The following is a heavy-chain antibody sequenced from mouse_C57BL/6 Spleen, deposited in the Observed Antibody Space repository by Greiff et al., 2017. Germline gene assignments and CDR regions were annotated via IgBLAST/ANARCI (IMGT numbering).Heavy chain of an antibody. Sequence: QVQLKESGPELVKPGASVKISCKASGYTFTDYYINWVKQRPGQGLEWIGWIFPGSGSTYYNEKFKGKATLTVDKSSSTAYMLLSSLTSEDSAVYFCARRELHYYGSSYGYFDVWGTGTTVTVSS. J-gene: IGHJ1*03. V-gene: IGHV1-75*01. CDR1: GYTFTDYY. D-gene: IGHD1-1*01. CDR2: IFPGSGST. CDR3: ARRELHYYGSSYGYFDV.